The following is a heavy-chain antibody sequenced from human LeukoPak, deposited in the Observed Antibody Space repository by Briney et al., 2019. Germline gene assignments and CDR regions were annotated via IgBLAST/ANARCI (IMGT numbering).Heavy chain of an antibody. CDR3: VTRNAFDI. CDR2: IRYDGSNK. CDR1: GFTFSSYG. J-gene: IGHJ3*02. D-gene: IGHD1-14*01. V-gene: IGHV3-30*02. Sequence: GGSLRLSCAASGFTFSSYGMHWVRQAPGKGLEWVAFIRYDGSNKYYADSVKGRFTISRDNSKNTLYLQMNSLRAEDTAVYYCVTRNAFDIWGQGTMVSVSS.